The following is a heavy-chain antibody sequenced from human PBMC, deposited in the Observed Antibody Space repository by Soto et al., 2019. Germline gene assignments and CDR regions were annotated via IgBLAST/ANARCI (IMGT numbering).Heavy chain of an antibody. CDR2: INPNSGGT. CDR1: GYTFTGYY. V-gene: IGHV1-2*02. CDR3: ARDQVAGIYYYYYGMDV. D-gene: IGHD6-19*01. Sequence: ASVKVSCKASGYTFTGYYMHWVRQAPGQGLEWMGWINPNSGGTNYAQKFQGRVTMTRDTSISTAYMELSRLRSDDTAVYYCARDQVAGIYYYYYGMDVWGQGTTVTVSS. J-gene: IGHJ6*02.